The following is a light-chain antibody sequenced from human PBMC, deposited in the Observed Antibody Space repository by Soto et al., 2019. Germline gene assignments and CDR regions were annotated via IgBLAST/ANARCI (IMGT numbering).Light chain of an antibody. J-gene: IGLJ3*02. CDR3: CSSVAGPIWV. CDR2: EVN. V-gene: IGLV2-23*02. Sequence: QSALTLPASVSGSPGQSITLSCTGTSNEIGSYDRVSWYQQLPGKAPTLMIYEVNKRPSGVSNRFSGSKSGNTASLTISGFRAEDAADYYSCSSVAGPIWVFGRGTKLTVL. CDR1: SNEIGSYDR.